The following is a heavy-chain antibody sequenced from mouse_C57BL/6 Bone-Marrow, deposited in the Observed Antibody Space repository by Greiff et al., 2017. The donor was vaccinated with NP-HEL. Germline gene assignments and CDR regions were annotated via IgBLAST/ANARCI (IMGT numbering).Heavy chain of an antibody. V-gene: IGHV1-4*01. CDR2: INPSSGYT. CDR3: AREDGSSIAY. D-gene: IGHD1-1*01. J-gene: IGHJ3*01. CDR1: VYTFPSYP. Sequence: LQESGAELARPGSSVQMSCPSSVYTFPSYPIPFVHPSPVQGLEWIGYINPSSGYTKYNQKFKDKATLTADKSSSTAYMQLSSLTSEDSAVYYCAREDGSSIAYWGQGTLVTVSA.